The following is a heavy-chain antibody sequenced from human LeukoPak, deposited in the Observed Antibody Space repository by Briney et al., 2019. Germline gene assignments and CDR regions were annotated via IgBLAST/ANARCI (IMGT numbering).Heavy chain of an antibody. J-gene: IGHJ5*02. CDR1: GFTFSSYW. CDR2: INSDGSST. V-gene: IGHV3-74*01. CDR3: ARDPVGYYYGSGSMNWFDP. Sequence: GGSLRLSCAASGFTFSSYWMHWVRQAPGKGLVWVSRINSDGSSTSYADSVKGRFTVSRDNAKNTLYLQMNSLSAEDTAVYYCARDPVGYYYGSGSMNWFDPWGQGTLVTVSS. D-gene: IGHD3-10*01.